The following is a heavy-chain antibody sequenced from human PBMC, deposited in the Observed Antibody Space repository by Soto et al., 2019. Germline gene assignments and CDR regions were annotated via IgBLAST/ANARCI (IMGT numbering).Heavy chain of an antibody. CDR3: AKDPTGWSYWYFDL. D-gene: IGHD6-19*01. CDR2: ISGSGGST. Sequence: EVQLLESGGGLVQPGGSLRLSCAASGFTFRSYAMSWVRQAPGKGLEWVSAISGSGGSTYYADSVKGRFTISRDNSKNTLYLQINSLRAEDTAVYYCAKDPTGWSYWYFDLWGRGTLVTVSS. CDR1: GFTFRSYA. V-gene: IGHV3-23*01. J-gene: IGHJ2*01.